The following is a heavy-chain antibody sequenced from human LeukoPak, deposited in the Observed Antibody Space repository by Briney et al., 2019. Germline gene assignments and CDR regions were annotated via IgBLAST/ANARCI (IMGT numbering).Heavy chain of an antibody. CDR2: ISSGSSHI. J-gene: IGHJ4*02. CDR3: ARGAPSFDY. CDR1: EFTFSSYS. Sequence: GGSLRLSCEASEFTFSSYSMNWVRQAPGKGLEWVSFISSGSSHIYYADSVRGRFTISRDNAKNSLYLQMNSLRAEDTALYYCARGAPSFDYWGQGTLVTVSS. V-gene: IGHV3-21*01.